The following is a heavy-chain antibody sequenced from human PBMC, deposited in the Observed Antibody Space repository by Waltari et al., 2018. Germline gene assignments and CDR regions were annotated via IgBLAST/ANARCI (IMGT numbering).Heavy chain of an antibody. J-gene: IGHJ4*02. V-gene: IGHV1-69*05. CDR1: GGTFSSYA. CDR3: ARERAYYYGSGSSND. D-gene: IGHD3-10*01. Sequence: QVQLVQSGAEVKKPGSSVKVSCKASGGTFSSYAISWVRQAPGQGLEWMGGIIPIFGTANYAQKFQGRVTITTDESTSTAYMELSGLRSEDTAVYYCARERAYYYGSGSSNDWGQGTLVTVSS. CDR2: IIPIFGTA.